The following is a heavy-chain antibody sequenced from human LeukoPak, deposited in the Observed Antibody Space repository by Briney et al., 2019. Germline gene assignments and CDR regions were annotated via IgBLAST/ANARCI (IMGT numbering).Heavy chain of an antibody. CDR3: ARDRIAARSPFDY. V-gene: IGHV1-2*02. J-gene: IGHJ4*02. CDR2: INPNSGGT. D-gene: IGHD6-6*01. CDR1: GYTFTGYY. Sequence: ASVKVSCKTSGYTFTGYYMHWVRQAPGQGLEWMGWINPNSGGTNYAQKFQGRVTMTRDMSTSTVYMELSSLRSEDTAVYYCARDRIAARSPFDYWGQGTLVTVSS.